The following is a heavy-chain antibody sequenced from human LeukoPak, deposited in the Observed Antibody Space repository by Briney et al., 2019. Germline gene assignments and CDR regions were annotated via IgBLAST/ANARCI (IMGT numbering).Heavy chain of an antibody. CDR2: IYNSGST. V-gene: IGHV4-59*08. Sequence: SETLSLTCTVSGGSISSYYWSWIRQPPGKGLEWIGYIYNSGSTNYNPSLKSRVTISVDTSKNQFSLKLSSVTAADTAVYYCARHAPIAAASIPLFDYWGQGTLVTVSS. CDR1: GGSISSYY. J-gene: IGHJ4*02. D-gene: IGHD6-13*01. CDR3: ARHAPIAAASIPLFDY.